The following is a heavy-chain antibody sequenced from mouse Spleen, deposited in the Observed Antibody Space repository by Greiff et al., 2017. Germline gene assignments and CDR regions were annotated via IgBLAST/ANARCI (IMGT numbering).Heavy chain of an antibody. V-gene: IGHV5-17*02. CDR3: ALSTMIKGFAY. J-gene: IGHJ3*01. CDR1: GFTFSSFG. D-gene: IGHD2-4*01. CDR2: ISSGSSTI. Sequence: DVKLQESGGGLVQPGGSRKLSCAASGFTFSSFGMHWVRQAPEKGLEWVAYISSGSSTIYYADTVKGRFTISRDNPKNTLFLQMTSLRSEDTAMYYCALSTMIKGFAYWGQGTLVTVSA.